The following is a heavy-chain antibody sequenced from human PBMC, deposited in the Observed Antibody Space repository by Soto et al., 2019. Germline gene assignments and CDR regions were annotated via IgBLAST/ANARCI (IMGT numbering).Heavy chain of an antibody. CDR1: GGTFSSYA. V-gene: IGHV1-2*04. J-gene: IGHJ5*02. CDR2: FIPIIFGT. D-gene: IGHD1-1*01. CDR3: AKGVIATVNFPRSSDP. Sequence: GASVKVSCKASGGTFSSYAISWVRQAPGQGLEWMVWFIPIIFGTNYAQKFQGWVTITRDTSISTAYMKLNSLRAEDTALYYCAKGVIATVNFPRSSDPWGQGTLVTVSS.